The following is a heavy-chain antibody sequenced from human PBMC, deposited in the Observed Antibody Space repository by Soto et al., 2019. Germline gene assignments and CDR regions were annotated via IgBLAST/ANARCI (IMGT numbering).Heavy chain of an antibody. CDR3: ARDKQERLFYYYYGLDV. Sequence: GASVKVSCKASGYTFTSHNISWVRQAPGQGLEWMGWISPYSGNTDYAQNLQGRVTMTTDTLTSTAYMELRSLGSDDAAVYYCARDKQERLFYYYYGLDVWGQGTTVTVSS. CDR1: GYTFTSHN. CDR2: ISPYSGNT. V-gene: IGHV1-18*04. J-gene: IGHJ6*02. D-gene: IGHD1-1*01.